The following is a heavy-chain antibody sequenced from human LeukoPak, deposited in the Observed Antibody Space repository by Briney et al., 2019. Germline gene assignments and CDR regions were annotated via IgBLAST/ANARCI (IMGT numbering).Heavy chain of an antibody. CDR3: ARVRTMVRGVIRSTTTYYMDV. J-gene: IGHJ6*03. Sequence: SETLSLTCTVSGGSISTYYWTWIRQPPGKGLEWIGYIYYSGSTNYNPSLKSRVTISVDTSKNQFSLKVSSVTAADTAVYYCARVRTMVRGVIRSTTTYYMDVWGKGTTVTISS. V-gene: IGHV4-59*01. D-gene: IGHD3-10*01. CDR1: GGSISTYY. CDR2: IYYSGST.